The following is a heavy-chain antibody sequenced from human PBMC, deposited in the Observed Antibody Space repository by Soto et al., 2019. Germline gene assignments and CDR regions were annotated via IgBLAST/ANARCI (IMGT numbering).Heavy chain of an antibody. J-gene: IGHJ6*02. CDR3: ASLYYDSSGYYYSHYYYGMDV. CDR2: IYYSGST. D-gene: IGHD3-22*01. V-gene: IGHV4-39*01. Sequence: PSETLSLTCTVSGGSISSSSYYWGWIRQPPGKGLEWIGSIYYSGSTYYNPSLKSRVTISVDTSKNQFSLKLSSVTAADTAVYYCASLYYDSSGYYYSHYYYGMDVWGQGTTFTVSS. CDR1: GGSISSSSYY.